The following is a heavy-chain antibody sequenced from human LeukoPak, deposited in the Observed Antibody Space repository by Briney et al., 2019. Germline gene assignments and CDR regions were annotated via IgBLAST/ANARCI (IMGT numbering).Heavy chain of an antibody. V-gene: IGHV1-2*02. D-gene: IGHD6-13*01. CDR2: INPNSGGT. CDR3: ARGDSSSWYANWCDP. J-gene: IGHJ5*02. Sequence: ASVKVSCKASGSTFIGYYMHWVRQAPGQGLEWMGWINPNSGGTNYAQKFQGRVTMTRDTSISTAYMELSRLRSDDTAVYYCARGDSSSWYANWCDPWGQGTLVTVSS. CDR1: GSTFIGYY.